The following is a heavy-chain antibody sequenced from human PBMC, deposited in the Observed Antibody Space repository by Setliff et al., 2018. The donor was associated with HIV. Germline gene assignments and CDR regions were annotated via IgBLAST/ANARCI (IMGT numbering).Heavy chain of an antibody. CDR2: INDRETT. Sequence: SETLSLTCAVYGASFSAYNWNWIRQPPGKGLEWIGEINDRETTTFNPSLQSRLFMSLDTSKNQFSLKLDSVIAAVTAVYYCSRGRHISGPINYFVPFYFNSCGQGNLVAVSS. J-gene: IGHJ4*02. D-gene: IGHD2-21*01. V-gene: IGHV4-34*01. CDR1: GASFSAYN. CDR3: SRGRHISGPINYFVPFYFNS.